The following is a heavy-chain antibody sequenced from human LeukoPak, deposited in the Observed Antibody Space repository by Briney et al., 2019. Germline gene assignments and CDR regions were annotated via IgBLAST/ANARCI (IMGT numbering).Heavy chain of an antibody. CDR1: GFTFSDYS. J-gene: IGHJ1*01. D-gene: IGHD1-1*01. Sequence: GGSLRLSCAASGFTFSDYSMTWVRQAPGKGLEWVSSISRSSRHVYYAGSVKGRFTISRDNAKNSLYLQINSLRAEDMAVYFCVRDLMGSGSTTAYLHHWGQGTLVTVSS. CDR2: ISRSSRHV. V-gene: IGHV3-21*01. CDR3: VRDLMGSGSTTAYLHH.